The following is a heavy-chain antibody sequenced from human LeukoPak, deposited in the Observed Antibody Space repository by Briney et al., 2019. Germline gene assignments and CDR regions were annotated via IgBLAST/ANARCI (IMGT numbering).Heavy chain of an antibody. Sequence: KPSETLSLTCTVSGGSIISYYWSWIRQPAGKGLEWIGRIYTSGTTNYNPSLKSRVTMSVDTSKNQFSLNLSSVTAADTAVYYCARDGTWSGSFSDYWGQGALVTVPS. CDR3: ARDGTWSGSFSDY. J-gene: IGHJ4*02. CDR2: IYTSGTT. CDR1: GGSIISYY. V-gene: IGHV4-4*07. D-gene: IGHD1-26*01.